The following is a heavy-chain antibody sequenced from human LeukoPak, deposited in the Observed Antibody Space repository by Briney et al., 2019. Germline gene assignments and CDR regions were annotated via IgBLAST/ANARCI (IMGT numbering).Heavy chain of an antibody. V-gene: IGHV3-33*03. Sequence: PGGSLSLSCTVSGRTFSSVGMHWVRQPPGKGLEWVALINHDGTNKYYGDSVKGRFTIVRDTSKNTLYLQMDSTRAAGPAVSYCASKGEWVPWGQGTLVTVSP. CDR2: INHDGTNK. CDR3: ASKGEWVP. J-gene: IGHJ5*02. CDR1: GRTFSSVG. D-gene: IGHD1-26*01.